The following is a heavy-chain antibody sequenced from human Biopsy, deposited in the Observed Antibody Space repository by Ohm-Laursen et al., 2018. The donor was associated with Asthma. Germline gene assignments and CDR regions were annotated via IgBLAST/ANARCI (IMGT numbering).Heavy chain of an antibody. V-gene: IGHV1-69*01. CDR3: ARKAGSCISRTCYSLDF. CDR2: INSVFGTT. Sequence: SSVKVSCKSLGGTFNTYAIGWVRQAPGQGLEWMGGINSVFGTTTYPQKFQDRVTITADDSTSTVYMELSSLRSEDTDVYYCARKAGSCISRTCYSLDFWGQGTLVTVSS. CDR1: GGTFNTYA. J-gene: IGHJ4*02. D-gene: IGHD2-2*01.